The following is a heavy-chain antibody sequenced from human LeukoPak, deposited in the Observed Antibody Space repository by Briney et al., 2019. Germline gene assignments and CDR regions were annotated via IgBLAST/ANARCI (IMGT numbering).Heavy chain of an antibody. D-gene: IGHD2-8*02. CDR2: IYPAHSDV. CDR1: GYTFPSYW. V-gene: IGHV5-51*01. CDR3: GRRHSYCTGSSCYLYLDT. Sequence: GESLKISCNGSGYTFPSYWIAWVRQMPGKGLEWMGDIYPAHSDVRYNPSFQGQVTISADTSISAAYLQWSSLRASDTATYLCGRRHSYCTGSSCYLYLDTWGQGTLVTVSS. J-gene: IGHJ5*02.